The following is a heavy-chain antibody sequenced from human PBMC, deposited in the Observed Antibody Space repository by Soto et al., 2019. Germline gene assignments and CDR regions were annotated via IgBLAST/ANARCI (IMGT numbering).Heavy chain of an antibody. Sequence: PSETLSLTCNVSGGSISDFYWSWIRQSPGKSLEWIGYLYYTGSTNYNPALKSRVTISLDTSKNQFSLKVRSVTAADTAVYYCARGGGYDFRSSQAPPIDVWGQGTTVTVSS. CDR2: LYYTGST. CDR3: ARGGGYDFRSSQAPPIDV. J-gene: IGHJ6*02. CDR1: GGSISDFY. V-gene: IGHV4-59*01. D-gene: IGHD3-3*01.